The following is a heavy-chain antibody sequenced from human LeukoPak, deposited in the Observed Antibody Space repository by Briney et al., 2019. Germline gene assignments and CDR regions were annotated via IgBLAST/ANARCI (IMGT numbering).Heavy chain of an antibody. CDR2: IYYSVNT. V-gene: IGHV4-59*01. Sequence: ESLSLTCTVSGGSTTNYHWSWIRQPPGKRLEWIGYIYYSVNTNCNPSLKSRVTISVDTSNNQFSLNLSSVTAADTAVYYCARGPTRYYFDYWGQGTLVTVSS. CDR3: ARGPTRYYFDY. CDR1: GGSTTNYH. J-gene: IGHJ4*02.